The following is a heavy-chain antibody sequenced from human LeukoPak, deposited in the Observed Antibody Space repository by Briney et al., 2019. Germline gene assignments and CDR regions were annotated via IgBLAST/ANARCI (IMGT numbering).Heavy chain of an antibody. CDR3: AAVTAVAGMAFDI. J-gene: IGHJ3*02. CDR1: GFTFTSSA. V-gene: IGHV1-58*02. D-gene: IGHD6-19*01. CDR2: IVVGSGNT. Sequence: SVTVSCKASGFTFTSSAMQWVRQARGQRLEWIGWIVVGSGNTNYAQKFQERVTITRDMSTSTAYMELSSLRSEDTAVYYCAAVTAVAGMAFDIWGQGTMVTVSS.